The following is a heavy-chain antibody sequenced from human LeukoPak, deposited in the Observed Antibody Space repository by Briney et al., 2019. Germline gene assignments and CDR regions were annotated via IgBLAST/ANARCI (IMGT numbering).Heavy chain of an antibody. V-gene: IGHV4-4*07. CDR1: GGSISSYY. J-gene: IGHJ5*02. CDR3: ARDLGVISSSAVYNWFDP. CDR2: IYTSGST. D-gene: IGHD6-6*01. Sequence: SETLCLTCTVSGGSISSYYWSWIRQPAGKGLEWIGRIYTSGSTNYNPSLKSRVTMSVDTSKNQFSLKLSSVTAADTAVYYCARDLGVISSSAVYNWFDPWGQGTLVTVSS.